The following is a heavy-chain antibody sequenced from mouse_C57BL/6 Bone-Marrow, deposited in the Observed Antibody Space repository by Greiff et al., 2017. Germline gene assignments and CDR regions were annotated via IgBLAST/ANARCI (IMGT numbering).Heavy chain of an antibody. CDR2: IDPETGGT. J-gene: IGHJ2*01. V-gene: IGHV1-15*01. D-gene: IGHD1-1*01. CDR1: GYTFTDSE. Sequence: QVQLQQSGAELVRPGASVTLSCKASGYTFTDSEMHWVKQTPVHGLEWIGAIDPETGGTASNQQFTGKAILTADESSSTAYKQHRSLTTDDSAGYYGTREGPITTVARRNLDYWGQGTTLTVSS. CDR3: TREGPITTVARRNLDY.